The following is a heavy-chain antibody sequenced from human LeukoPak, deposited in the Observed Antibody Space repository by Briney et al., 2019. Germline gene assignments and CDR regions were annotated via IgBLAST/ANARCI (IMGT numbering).Heavy chain of an antibody. CDR2: IYYSGST. Sequence: PSETLSLTCTVSGGSISSYYWSWIRQPPGKGLEWIGYIYYSGSTNYNPSLKSRVTISVDTSKNQFSLKLSSVTAADTAVYYCARAYGSGSYGTGYYYYMDVWGKGTTVTISS. J-gene: IGHJ6*03. V-gene: IGHV4-59*01. D-gene: IGHD3-10*01. CDR3: ARAYGSGSYGTGYYYYMDV. CDR1: GGSISSYY.